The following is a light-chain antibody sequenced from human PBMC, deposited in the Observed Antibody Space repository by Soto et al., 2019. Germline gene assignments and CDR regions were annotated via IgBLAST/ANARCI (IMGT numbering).Light chain of an antibody. CDR2: DAS. CDR1: QTIYTW. V-gene: IGKV1-5*01. CDR3: QQYSSTSRT. Sequence: DIQMTQSPSSLSASIGDRVTITCRASQTIYTWLAWYQQKPGKPPNLLIYDASSLQSGVPSRFSGSGSGTEFTLTISSLQPDDFATYYCQQYSSTSRTFGQGTKLEIK. J-gene: IGKJ2*01.